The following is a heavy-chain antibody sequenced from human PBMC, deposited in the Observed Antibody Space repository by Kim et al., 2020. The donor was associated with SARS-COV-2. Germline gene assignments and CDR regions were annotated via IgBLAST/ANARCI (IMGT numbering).Heavy chain of an antibody. V-gene: IGHV4-34*01. CDR3: ALIGDGSGSSLNY. Sequence: SETLSLTCAVYGGSFSGYYWSWIRQPPGKGLEWIGEINHSGSTNYNPSLKSRVTISVDTSKNQFSLKLSSVTAADTAVYYCALIGDGSGSSLNYWGQGTLVTVSS. J-gene: IGHJ4*02. CDR1: GGSFSGYY. CDR2: INHSGST. D-gene: IGHD3-10*01.